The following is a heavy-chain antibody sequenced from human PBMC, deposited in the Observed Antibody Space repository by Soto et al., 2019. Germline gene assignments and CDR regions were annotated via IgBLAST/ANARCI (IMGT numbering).Heavy chain of an antibody. Sequence: PGGSLRLSCAASGFTFSSYGMHWVRLAPGKGLEWVAVISYDGSNKYYADSVKGRFTISRDNSKNTLYLQMNSLRAEDTAVYYCAKGPAYCGGDCLDDYWGQGTLVTVSS. J-gene: IGHJ4*02. V-gene: IGHV3-30*18. CDR3: AKGPAYCGGDCLDDY. CDR2: ISYDGSNK. D-gene: IGHD2-21*02. CDR1: GFTFSSYG.